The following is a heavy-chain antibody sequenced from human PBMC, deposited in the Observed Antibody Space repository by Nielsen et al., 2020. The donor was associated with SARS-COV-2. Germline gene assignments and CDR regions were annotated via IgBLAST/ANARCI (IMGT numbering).Heavy chain of an antibody. J-gene: IGHJ3*01. CDR2: IYPEDSDT. Sequence: GGSLRLSCTGSGYNFPTYWIAWVRQMPGEGLELMGIIYPEDSDTRYRPSFEGLVTISGDKSLSTAYLQWDSLKASDTAKYFCARSPASLGSYFAFDVWGQGTRVTVSS. V-gene: IGHV5-51*01. D-gene: IGHD1-1*01. CDR3: ARSPASLGSYFAFDV. CDR1: GYNFPTYW.